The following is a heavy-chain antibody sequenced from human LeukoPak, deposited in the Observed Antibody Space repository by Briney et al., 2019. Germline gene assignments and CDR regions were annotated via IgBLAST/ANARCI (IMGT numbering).Heavy chain of an antibody. CDR1: GYSISSGHY. D-gene: IGHD4-11*01. CDR3: ARQYSHDSFYFDY. J-gene: IGHJ4*02. CDR2: IYHSGST. V-gene: IGHV4-38-2*01. Sequence: SNTLSLTCAVSGYSISSGHYWGWIRQPPGKGLEWIATIYHSGSTYYNPSLKSRVTISVDTSKNQFSLKLRSVTAADTAVYYCARQYSHDSFYFDYWGQGTLVTVSS.